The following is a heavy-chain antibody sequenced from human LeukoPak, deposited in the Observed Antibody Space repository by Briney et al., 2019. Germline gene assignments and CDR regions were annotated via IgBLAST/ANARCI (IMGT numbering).Heavy chain of an antibody. J-gene: IGHJ5*01. CDR1: GGSISSYY. D-gene: IGHD6-19*01. CDR2: IYYSGST. V-gene: IGHV4-59*01. CDR3: ARYYSSGWYAS. Sequence: SETLSLTCTVSGGSISSYYWSWIRQPPGKGLEWIGYIYYSGSTNYNPSLKSRVTISVDTSKNQFSLKLSSVTAADTAVYYCARYYSSGWYASWGQGTLVTVSS.